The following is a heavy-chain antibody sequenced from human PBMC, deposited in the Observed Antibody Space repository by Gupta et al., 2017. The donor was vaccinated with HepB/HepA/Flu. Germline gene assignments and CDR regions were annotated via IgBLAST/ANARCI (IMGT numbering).Heavy chain of an antibody. Sequence: EVQLVESGGALIQPGGSLRLSCAASGFIVSSKYMSWVRQAPGKGLEWVSIIYPDGRTYYADFVRGRFTISRDNSKNTLYFQMNTLRAEDTAVYYCARALAGLSENIWSGQTLDAWGKRTLGTVSS. J-gene: IGHJ5*02. V-gene: IGHV3-53*01. CDR1: GFIVSSKY. D-gene: IGHD3-3*01. CDR3: ARALAGLSENIWSGQTLDA. CDR2: IYPDGRT.